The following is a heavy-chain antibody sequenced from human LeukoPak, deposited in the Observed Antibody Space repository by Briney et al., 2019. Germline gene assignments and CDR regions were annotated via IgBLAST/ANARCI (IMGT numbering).Heavy chain of an antibody. CDR2: ISGSGGST. D-gene: IGHD3-3*01. J-gene: IGHJ4*02. V-gene: IGHV3-23*01. CDR3: TKNSYYDFWSGYLYST. Sequence: GGSLRLSCAASGFTFSIYAMSWVRQAPGKGLEWVSTISGSGGSTCYADSVKGRFTISRDNSKNTLYLQMNSLRAEDTAVYYHTKNSYYDFWSGYLYSTWGQGTLVTVSS. CDR1: GFTFSIYA.